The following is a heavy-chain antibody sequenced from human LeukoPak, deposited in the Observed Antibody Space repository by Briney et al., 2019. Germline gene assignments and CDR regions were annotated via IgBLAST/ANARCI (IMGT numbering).Heavy chain of an antibody. D-gene: IGHD5-18*01. J-gene: IGHJ4*02. Sequence: ASVKVSCKASGYTFTNYYIHWMRQAPGQGLEWMGWINSNSGGTNFVQKFQGRVTMTRDTSISTTYMELSGLSSDDTAVYYCAGRPDTGSIPLFDYWGQGTLVTVSS. V-gene: IGHV1-2*02. CDR3: AGRPDTGSIPLFDY. CDR1: GYTFTNYY. CDR2: INSNSGGT.